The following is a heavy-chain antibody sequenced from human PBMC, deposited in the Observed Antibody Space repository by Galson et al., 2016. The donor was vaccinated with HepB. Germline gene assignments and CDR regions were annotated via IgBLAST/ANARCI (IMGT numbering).Heavy chain of an antibody. D-gene: IGHD4-11*01. Sequence: IGNIYYSGSTYYKPSLKSRVTISADTSKNQFSLKLSSVTAADTAIYYCARTLKFRDDYSKNYYYHGMDVWGKGTTVTVSS. CDR3: ARTLKFRDDYSKNYYYHGMDV. V-gene: IGHV4-39*01. J-gene: IGHJ6*04. CDR2: IYYSGST.